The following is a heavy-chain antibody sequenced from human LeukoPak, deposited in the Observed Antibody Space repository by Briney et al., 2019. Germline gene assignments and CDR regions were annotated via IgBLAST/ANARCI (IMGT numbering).Heavy chain of an antibody. CDR2: IYYTGST. Sequence: PSETLSLTCTVSGGSISSSSYYWGWIRQPPGKGLEWIGIIYYTGSTYYNPSLKSRLTISIDTSKKQFSLKLSSVTAADTAVYYCAGVTTATITGAPGYFDYWGQGTLVTVSS. J-gene: IGHJ4*02. D-gene: IGHD4-11*01. CDR3: AGVTTATITGAPGYFDY. V-gene: IGHV4-39*01. CDR1: GGSISSSSYY.